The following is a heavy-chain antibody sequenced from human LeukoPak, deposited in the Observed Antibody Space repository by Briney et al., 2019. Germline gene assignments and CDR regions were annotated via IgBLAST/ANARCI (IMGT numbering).Heavy chain of an antibody. CDR3: ARDRGYSTFDY. Sequence: GGSLRLSCTASAFTFSNYWMSWVRQAPGKGLEWVANIKEDGSEINYVDSVKGRFTISRDNAKNSLYLQMNSLRVDDTAVYYCARDRGYSTFDYWGQGTLVTVSS. CDR2: IKEDGSEI. J-gene: IGHJ4*02. CDR1: AFTFSNYW. V-gene: IGHV3-7*01. D-gene: IGHD4-23*01.